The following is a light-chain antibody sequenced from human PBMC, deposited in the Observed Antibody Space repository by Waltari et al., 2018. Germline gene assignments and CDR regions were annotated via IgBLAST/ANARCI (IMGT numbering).Light chain of an antibody. CDR1: QSVLYSSNNKNY. J-gene: IGKJ3*01. Sequence: DIVMTQSPDSLAVSLGERATINCKSSQSVLYSSNNKNYLAWYQHKPGQPPKLLIYWASTRESGVTDRFSGSGSGTDFALTISSLQAEDVAVYYCQQYYTTPFFGPGTKVDIK. CDR3: QQYYTTPF. V-gene: IGKV4-1*01. CDR2: WAS.